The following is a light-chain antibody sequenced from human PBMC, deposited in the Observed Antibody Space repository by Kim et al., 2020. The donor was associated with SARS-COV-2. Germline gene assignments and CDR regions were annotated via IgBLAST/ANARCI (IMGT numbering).Light chain of an antibody. CDR3: QTWDSSGV. CDR1: KLGDKY. CDR2: RDS. Sequence: SVSPGQIASITCSGDKLGDKYAGWYQQKPGQSPVLVIYRDSRRPSGIPERFSGSNSGNTATLTISGTQAMDEADYYCQTWDSSGVFGGGTQLTVL. V-gene: IGLV3-1*01. J-gene: IGLJ2*01.